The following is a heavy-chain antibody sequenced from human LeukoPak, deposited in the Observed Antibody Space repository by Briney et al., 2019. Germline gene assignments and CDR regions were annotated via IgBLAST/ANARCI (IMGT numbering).Heavy chain of an antibody. V-gene: IGHV1-18*01. CDR1: GYTFTSYG. CDR2: ISAYNGNT. Sequence: GASVKVSCKASGYTFTSYGISWVRQAPGQVLGWMGWISAYNGNTNYAQKLQGRVTMTTDTSTSTAYMELRSLRSDDTAVYYCARDRVAVARTDWLDPWGQGTLVTVSS. CDR3: ARDRVAVARTDWLDP. J-gene: IGHJ5*02. D-gene: IGHD6-19*01.